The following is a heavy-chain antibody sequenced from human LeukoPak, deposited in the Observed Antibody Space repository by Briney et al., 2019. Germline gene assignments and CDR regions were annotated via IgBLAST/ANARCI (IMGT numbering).Heavy chain of an antibody. Sequence: GGCLRLSCAASGFTFSSYEMNGVRQAPGKGLEWVSYISSSGSTIYYADSVKGRFTISRDNAKNSLYLQMNSLRAEDTAVYYCARGSGVSEFDYWGQGTLVTVSS. J-gene: IGHJ4*02. CDR3: ARGSGVSEFDY. CDR2: ISSSGSTI. CDR1: GFTFSSYE. V-gene: IGHV3-48*03. D-gene: IGHD6-13*01.